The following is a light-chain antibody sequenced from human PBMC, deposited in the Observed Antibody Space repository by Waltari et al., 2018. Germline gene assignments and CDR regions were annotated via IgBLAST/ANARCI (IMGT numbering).Light chain of an antibody. CDR2: GAS. CDR3: QQYGSSPAT. Sequence: EIVLTQSPGTLSLSPGERATLSCRASQSVTSSYLAWYPQQPGQAPRLLIYGASSRATGIPDRFSGSGSGTDFTLTISRLEPEDFAVYYCQQYGSSPATFGQGTKLDIK. CDR1: QSVTSSY. J-gene: IGKJ2*01. V-gene: IGKV3-20*01.